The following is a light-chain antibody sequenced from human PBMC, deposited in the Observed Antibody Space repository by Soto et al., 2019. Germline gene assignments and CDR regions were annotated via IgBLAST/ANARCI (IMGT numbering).Light chain of an antibody. CDR3: QQYSDWPQFT. J-gene: IGKJ5*01. V-gene: IGKV3-15*01. CDR2: DAS. Sequence: EIVMTQSPATLSVSPGETATLSCRASQSVSRYLAWYQHRPGQAPRLLIYDASTRAIGIPARFSGSGSGTEFALTISGLQSEDFDVYSYQQYSDWPQFTFGQGTRLEIK. CDR1: QSVSRY.